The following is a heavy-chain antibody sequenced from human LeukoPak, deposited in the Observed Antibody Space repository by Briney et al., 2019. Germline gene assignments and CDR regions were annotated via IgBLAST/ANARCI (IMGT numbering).Heavy chain of an antibody. D-gene: IGHD3-16*02. CDR1: GYTFTGYY. Sequence: ASVKVSCKASGYTFTGYYMHWVRQAPGQGLEWMGLINPNSGGTNYAQKFQGRVTMTRDTSISTAYMELSRLRSDDTAVYYCARDSDYVWGSYRYSPYFDYWGQGTLVTVSS. V-gene: IGHV1-2*02. CDR2: INPNSGGT. J-gene: IGHJ4*02. CDR3: ARDSDYVWGSYRYSPYFDY.